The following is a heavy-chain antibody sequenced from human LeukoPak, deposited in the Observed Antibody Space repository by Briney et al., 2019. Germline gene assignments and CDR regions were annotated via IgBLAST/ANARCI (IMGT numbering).Heavy chain of an antibody. CDR3: ARTYYDFGSGYSHRLPLDY. J-gene: IGHJ4*02. Sequence: SQTLSLTCTVSGGSISSGDYYWSWIRQPPGKGLEWLGYIYYSGSTYYNPSLKSQVTISVDTSKNQFSLKLSSVTAADTAVYYCARTYYDFGSGYSHRLPLDYWGQGTLVTVSS. CDR2: IYYSGST. V-gene: IGHV4-30-4*08. CDR1: GGSISSGDYY. D-gene: IGHD3-3*01.